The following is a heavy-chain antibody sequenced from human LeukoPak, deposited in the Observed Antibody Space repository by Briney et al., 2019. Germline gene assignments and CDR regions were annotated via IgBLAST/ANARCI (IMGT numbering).Heavy chain of an antibody. CDR2: INHSGST. Sequence: PSETLSLTCAVYGGSFSGYYWSWIRQPPGKGLEWIGEINHSGSTNYNPSLKSRVTISVDTSKNQFSLKLSSVTAADTAVYYCARVRLVHSSSWYKLGYYYYYMDVWGKGTTVTISS. J-gene: IGHJ6*03. CDR3: ARVRLVHSSSWYKLGYYYYYMDV. D-gene: IGHD6-13*01. CDR1: GGSFSGYY. V-gene: IGHV4-34*01.